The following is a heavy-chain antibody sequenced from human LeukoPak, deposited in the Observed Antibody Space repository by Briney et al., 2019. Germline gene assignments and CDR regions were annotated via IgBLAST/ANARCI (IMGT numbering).Heavy chain of an antibody. J-gene: IGHJ4*02. CDR3: ARLFRLRHRGMRLVY. Sequence: GESLKISCKGSGYSFTSYWIGWVRQMPGKGLEWLGIIYPGDSDTRYSPSFQGQVTISADKSISTAYLQWSSLKASDTAMYYCARLFRLRHRGMRLVYWGQGTLVTVSS. V-gene: IGHV5-51*01. CDR1: GYSFTSYW. CDR2: IYPGDSDT. D-gene: IGHD1-14*01.